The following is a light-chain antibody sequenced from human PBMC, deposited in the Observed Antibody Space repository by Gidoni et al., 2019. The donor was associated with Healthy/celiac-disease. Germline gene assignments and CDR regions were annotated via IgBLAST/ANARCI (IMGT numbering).Light chain of an antibody. V-gene: IGKV1-8*01. CDR1: QGISSY. CDR3: QQYYSYPIT. Sequence: AIRMTQSPSSFSASTGDRVTITCRASQGISSYLAWYQPTPGKAPKLLSYAASTLQSGVPSRFSGSGSGTDFTLTISCLQSEDFATYYCQQYYSYPITFGHGTRLEIK. CDR2: AAS. J-gene: IGKJ5*01.